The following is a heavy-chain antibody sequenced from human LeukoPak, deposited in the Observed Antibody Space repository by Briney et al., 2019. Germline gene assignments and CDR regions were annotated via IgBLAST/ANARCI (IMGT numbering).Heavy chain of an antibody. CDR2: ITGSISTI. D-gene: IGHD1-26*01. Sequence: GGSLRLSCAASGFTFSSYSMNWVRQAPGKGLEWVSYITGSISTIYYTDSVKGRFTISRDDSKNTAYLQMNSLKTEDTAVYYCTRLPVGGATQDYWGQGTLVTVSS. V-gene: IGHV3-48*01. CDR1: GFTFSSYS. CDR3: TRLPVGGATQDY. J-gene: IGHJ4*02.